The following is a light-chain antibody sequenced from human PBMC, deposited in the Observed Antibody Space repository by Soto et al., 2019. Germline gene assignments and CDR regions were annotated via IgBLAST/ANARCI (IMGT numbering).Light chain of an antibody. Sequence: EVVLTQSPATLSLSPGGRATLSCRASEDVDIYLAWYQQRPGQAPTLLIYRASTRATGIPARFSGSGSGTEFTLTISSLQSEDFAVYYCQQYNNWPYTFGQGTKLEIK. CDR1: EDVDIY. J-gene: IGKJ2*01. CDR2: RAS. CDR3: QQYNNWPYT. V-gene: IGKV3-15*01.